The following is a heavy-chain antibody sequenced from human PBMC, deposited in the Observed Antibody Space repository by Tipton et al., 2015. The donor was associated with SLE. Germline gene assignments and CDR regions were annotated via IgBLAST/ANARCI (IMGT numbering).Heavy chain of an antibody. Sequence: TLSLTCTGSGASIRSHYWSWVRQPPGKGLEWIGYVYYSGSTNYNPSLKSRVNISVDTSKNQFSLRLSSVTAADTAMYYCAREGGGDDDGSYYFDYWGQGTLVTVSS. CDR1: GASIRSHY. V-gene: IGHV4-59*11. J-gene: IGHJ4*02. CDR3: AREGGGDDDGSYYFDY. D-gene: IGHD2-21*02. CDR2: VYYSGST.